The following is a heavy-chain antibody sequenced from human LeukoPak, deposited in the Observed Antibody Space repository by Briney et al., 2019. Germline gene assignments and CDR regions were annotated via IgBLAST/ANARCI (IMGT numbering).Heavy chain of an antibody. CDR2: INSGGSYI. Sequence: PGGSLRLSCAASGFIFSDYVMSWVRQAPGKGLEWVSSINSGGSYIYYADSVKGRFTISRDNAKNSLFLHMNSLRAEDTAVYYCARDGGPQKGIDYWGQGTLVTVSS. D-gene: IGHD6-25*01. CDR1: GFIFSDYV. J-gene: IGHJ4*02. V-gene: IGHV3-21*01. CDR3: ARDGGPQKGIDY.